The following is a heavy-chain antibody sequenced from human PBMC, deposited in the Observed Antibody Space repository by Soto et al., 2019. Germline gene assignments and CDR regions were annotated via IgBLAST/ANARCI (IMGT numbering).Heavy chain of an antibody. CDR2: IYPGDSDT. CDR1: GYSFTTYW. D-gene: IGHD3-10*01. J-gene: IGHJ4*02. Sequence: GESLKISCKGSGYSFTTYWIGWVRQMPGKGLEWMGIIYPGDSDTTYSPSFQGQVTISADKSISTAYLQWSSLKASDTAMYYCARRQGSWSFLVDYCGQGTLVTVSS. V-gene: IGHV5-51*01. CDR3: ARRQGSWSFLVDY.